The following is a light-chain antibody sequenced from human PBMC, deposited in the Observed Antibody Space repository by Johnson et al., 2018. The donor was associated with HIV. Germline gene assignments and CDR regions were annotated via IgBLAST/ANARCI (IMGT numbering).Light chain of an antibody. Sequence: QSVLTQPPSVSAAPGQKVTISCYGSSSNIGNNYVSWYQQLPGTAPKLLICENNKRPSGIPDRFSGSKSGTSATLGITGLQTGDEADYYCGTWDSSLSAHVFGTGTKVT. CDR3: GTWDSSLSAHV. V-gene: IGLV1-51*02. CDR2: ENN. CDR1: SSNIGNNY. J-gene: IGLJ1*01.